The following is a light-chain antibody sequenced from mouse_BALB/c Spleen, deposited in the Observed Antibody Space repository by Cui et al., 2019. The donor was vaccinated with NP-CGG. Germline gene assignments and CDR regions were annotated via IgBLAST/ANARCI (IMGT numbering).Light chain of an antibody. Sequence: HAVVTQASALTTSPGATVTLTCRSSIGAVTTSNYANWVQEKPDHLFTGLIGGTNNRAPGVPARFSGSLIGDKAALTITGAQTEDEAIYFCALWYSNHWVFGGGTKLTVL. CDR2: GTN. J-gene: IGLJ1*01. CDR3: ALWYSNHWV. V-gene: IGLV1*01. CDR1: IGAVTTSNY.